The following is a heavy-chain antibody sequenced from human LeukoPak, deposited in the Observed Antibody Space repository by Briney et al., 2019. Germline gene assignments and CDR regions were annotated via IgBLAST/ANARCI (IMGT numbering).Heavy chain of an antibody. J-gene: IGHJ4*02. CDR1: GGSISSGDYS. CDR3: ARAPGYYGSGSPYFDY. V-gene: IGHV4-30-2*01. D-gene: IGHD3-10*01. Sequence: SQTLSLTCTVSGGSISSGDYSWSWIRQPPGKGLEWIGYIYHGGSTYYNPSLKSRVTISVDRSKNQFSLKLSSVTAADTAVYYCARAPGYYGSGSPYFDYWGRGTLVTVSS. CDR2: IYHGGST.